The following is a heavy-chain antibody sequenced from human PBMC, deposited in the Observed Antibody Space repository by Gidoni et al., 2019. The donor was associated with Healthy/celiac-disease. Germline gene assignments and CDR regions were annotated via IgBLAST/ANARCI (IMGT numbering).Heavy chain of an antibody. CDR2: ISSSSSYI. V-gene: IGHV3-21*01. CDR1: GFTFSSYS. CDR3: ARAGYYDSSGDAHDY. Sequence: EVQLVESGGGLVKPGGSLRLSCAASGFTFSSYSMNWVRQAPGKGLEWVSSISSSSSYIYYADSVKGRFTISRDNAKNSLYLQMNSLRAEDTAVYYCARAGYYDSSGDAHDYWGQGTLVTVSS. D-gene: IGHD3-22*01. J-gene: IGHJ4*02.